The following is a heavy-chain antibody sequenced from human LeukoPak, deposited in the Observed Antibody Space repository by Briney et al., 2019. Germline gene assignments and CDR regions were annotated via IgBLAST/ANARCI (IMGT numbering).Heavy chain of an antibody. CDR1: GGSISSYY. CDR2: LYTSGNT. CDR3: ARDRYGSGSYYQRYFDY. V-gene: IGHV4-4*07. D-gene: IGHD3-10*01. J-gene: IGHJ4*02. Sequence: SETLSLTCTVSGGSISSYYWSWIRQPAGKGLEWIGRLYTSGNTNYNPSLKSRVTMSVDTSKNQFSLKLSSVTAADTAVYYCARDRYGSGSYYQRYFDYWGQGTLVTVSS.